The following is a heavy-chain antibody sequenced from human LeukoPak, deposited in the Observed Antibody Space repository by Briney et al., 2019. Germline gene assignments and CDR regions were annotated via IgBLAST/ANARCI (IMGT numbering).Heavy chain of an antibody. Sequence: SVKVSCKTSGGTFNNSAISWVRQAPGQGLEWMGGIIPIFGTANYAQKFQGRVTITTDESTSTAYMELSSLRSEDTAVYYCARAYDSSALGAFDIWGQGTMVTVSS. V-gene: IGHV1-69*05. CDR3: ARAYDSSALGAFDI. J-gene: IGHJ3*02. D-gene: IGHD3-22*01. CDR1: GGTFNNSA. CDR2: IIPIFGTA.